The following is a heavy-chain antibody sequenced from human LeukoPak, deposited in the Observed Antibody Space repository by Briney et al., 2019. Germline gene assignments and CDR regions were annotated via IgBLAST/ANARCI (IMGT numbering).Heavy chain of an antibody. CDR3: ARISGSYLVDY. J-gene: IGHJ4*02. D-gene: IGHD1-26*01. CDR2: IYTSGST. CDR1: GFTFSSYW. V-gene: IGHV4-4*07. Sequence: GSLRLSCAASGFTFSSYWMSWVRQAPGKGLEWIGRIYTSGSTNYNPSLKSRVTMSVDTSKNQFSLKLSSVTAADTAVYYCARISGSYLVDYWGQGTLVTVSS.